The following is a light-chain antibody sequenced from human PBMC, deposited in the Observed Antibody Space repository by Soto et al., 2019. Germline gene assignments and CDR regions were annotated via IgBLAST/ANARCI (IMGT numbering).Light chain of an antibody. J-gene: IGKJ1*01. CDR2: DAS. Sequence: EIVMTQSPVTLSVSPGEGASLSCRASENVYGNVAWYQQKPGQAPRLLIYDASTRATDIPARFSGSGSGTEFTLTISSLQSADFAVYFCQHGETFGQGTKVDIK. CDR3: QHGET. V-gene: IGKV3-15*01. CDR1: ENVYGN.